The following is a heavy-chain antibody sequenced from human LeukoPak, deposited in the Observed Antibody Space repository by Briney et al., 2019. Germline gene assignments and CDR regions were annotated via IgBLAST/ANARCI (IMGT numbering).Heavy chain of an antibody. CDR1: VGSIDSTNW. D-gene: IGHD3-16*02. CDR3: ARSHDHLWGNYPDY. J-gene: IGHJ4*02. CDR2: IHHDGRI. V-gene: IGHV4/OR15-8*01. Sequence: SETLSLTCDVSVGSIDSTNWWNWVRQPPGKELEWIGEIHHDGRINYNPSLKSRVTLSVDKSKNQFSLRLNSVTAADTAMYYCARSHDHLWGNYPDYWGQGTLVTVSS.